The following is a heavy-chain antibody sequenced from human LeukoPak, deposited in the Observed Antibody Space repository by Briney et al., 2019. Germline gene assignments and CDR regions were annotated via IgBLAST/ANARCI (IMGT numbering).Heavy chain of an antibody. CDR3: ARVEAPYFDFWKGYLNAFDM. D-gene: IGHD3-3*01. CDR1: GFTFSRYW. CDR2: INNDGSST. Sequence: PGGSLRLSCAASGFTFSRYWIHWVRQAPGKGLLWVSRINNDGSSTNYADSVKGRFTISRDNAKNTVYLQMNSLRAEDTAVYFCARVEAPYFDFWKGYLNAFDMWGLGTMVTVSS. J-gene: IGHJ3*02. V-gene: IGHV3-74*01.